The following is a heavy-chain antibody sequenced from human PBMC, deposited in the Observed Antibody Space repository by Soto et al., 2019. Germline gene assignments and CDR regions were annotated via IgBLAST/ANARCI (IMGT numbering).Heavy chain of an antibody. D-gene: IGHD1-26*01. V-gene: IGHV4-34*01. CDR2: INHSGFT. J-gene: IGHJ4*02. Sequence: SETLSLTCAVSGGSLRGHYWSWIRQSPEKGLEWIGEINHSGFTNYNPTLKSRVTISRDASKNQSSLRLSSMTAADSAVYFCARAAVKLGATLFDSRGQGTLVTVSS. CDR3: ARAAVKLGATLFDS. CDR1: GGSLRGHY.